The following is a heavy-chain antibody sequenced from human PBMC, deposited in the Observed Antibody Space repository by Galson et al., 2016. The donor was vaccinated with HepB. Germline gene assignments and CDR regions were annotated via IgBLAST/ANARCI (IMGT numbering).Heavy chain of an antibody. CDR1: GFTFNNHG. V-gene: IGHV3-33*03. Sequence: SLRLSCAASGFTFNNHGMHWVRQAPGKGLEWVAVIWYDGTNEYYADAVKGRFIISRDNSKSTVFLQMNSLRVEDTAVYYCAKDPGQVHGVSYGLDSWGQGTLVTVSS. D-gene: IGHD5-18*01. CDR3: AKDPGQVHGVSYGLDS. CDR2: IWYDGTNE. J-gene: IGHJ4*02.